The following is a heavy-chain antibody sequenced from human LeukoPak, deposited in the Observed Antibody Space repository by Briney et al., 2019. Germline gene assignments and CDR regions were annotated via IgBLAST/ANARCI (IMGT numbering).Heavy chain of an antibody. CDR1: GYTFYDYG. Sequence: ASVTVSCKSSGYTFYDYGISWVRQAPGQGLEWMGWICADTGNTNFAQKLQDRVTMTTDTSTSTAYMELRSLTSDDTAVYYCARDSRETGSTSDFDFWGQGTLVTVSS. CDR3: ARDSRETGSTSDFDF. D-gene: IGHD1-7*01. V-gene: IGHV1-18*04. CDR2: ICADTGNT. J-gene: IGHJ4*02.